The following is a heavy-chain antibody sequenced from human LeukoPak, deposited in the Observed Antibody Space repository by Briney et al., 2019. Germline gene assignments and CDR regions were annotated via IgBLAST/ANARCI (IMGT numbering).Heavy chain of an antibody. CDR1: GGSFSGHY. Sequence: SETLSLTCAVYGGSFSGHYWSWIRQPPGKGLEWIGEINHSGSTNYNPSLKSRVTISVDTSKNQFSLKLSSVTAADTAVYYCARKLLQRFDYWGQGTLVTVSS. V-gene: IGHV4-34*01. J-gene: IGHJ4*02. CDR3: ARKLLQRFDY. CDR2: INHSGST. D-gene: IGHD2/OR15-2a*01.